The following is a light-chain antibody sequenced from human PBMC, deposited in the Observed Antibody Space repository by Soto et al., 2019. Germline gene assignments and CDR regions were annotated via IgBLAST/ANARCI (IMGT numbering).Light chain of an antibody. CDR3: QQANSFPFP. CDR1: QIINKW. CDR2: AAS. V-gene: IGKV1-12*02. J-gene: IGKJ3*01. Sequence: DIQMTQSPSSVSASVGDRVTITCRASQIINKWLAWYQQKPGKAPTLLIYAASTLQSGVPSRFSGSGSGTDFTLTISSLQPEDFATYYCQQANSFPFPFGTGTKVDIK.